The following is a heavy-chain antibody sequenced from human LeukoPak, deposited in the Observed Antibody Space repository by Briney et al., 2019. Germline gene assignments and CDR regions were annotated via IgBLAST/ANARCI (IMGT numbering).Heavy chain of an antibody. D-gene: IGHD6-13*01. CDR3: ARVYSSSWVDY. J-gene: IGHJ4*02. V-gene: IGHV4-34*01. CDR1: GGSFSGYY. Sequence: SETLSLTCAVYGGSFSGYYWSWIRQPPGKGLEWIGEINRSGSTNYNPSLKSRVTISVDTSKNQFSLKLSSVTAADTAVYYCARVYSSSWVDYWGQGTLVTVSS. CDR2: INRSGST.